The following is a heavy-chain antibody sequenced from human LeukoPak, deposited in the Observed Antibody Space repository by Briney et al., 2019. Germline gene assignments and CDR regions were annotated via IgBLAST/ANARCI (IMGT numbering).Heavy chain of an antibody. Sequence: SETLSLTCTVSDGSISSSSYYWGWIRQPPGKGLEWIGSIYYSGSTYYNPSLKSRVTISVDTSKNQFSLKLSSVTAADTAVYYCAVGGYSYDVGGDYWGQGTLVTVSS. V-gene: IGHV4-39*01. CDR1: DGSISSSSYY. J-gene: IGHJ4*02. CDR2: IYYSGST. CDR3: AVGGYSYDVGGDY. D-gene: IGHD5-18*01.